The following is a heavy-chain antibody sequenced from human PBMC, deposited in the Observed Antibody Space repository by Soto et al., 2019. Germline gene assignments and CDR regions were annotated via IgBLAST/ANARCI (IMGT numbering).Heavy chain of an antibody. CDR3: ARGGGYCTNGVCYRSYYGMDV. J-gene: IGHJ6*02. Sequence: PSETLSLTCTVSGGSISSYYWSWIRQPPGKGLEGIGYIYYSGSTNYNPSLKSRVTISVDTSKNQFSLKLSSVTAADTAVYYCARGGGYCTNGVCYRSYYGMDVWGQGTTVTVSS. V-gene: IGHV4-59*01. CDR1: GGSISSYY. D-gene: IGHD2-8*01. CDR2: IYYSGST.